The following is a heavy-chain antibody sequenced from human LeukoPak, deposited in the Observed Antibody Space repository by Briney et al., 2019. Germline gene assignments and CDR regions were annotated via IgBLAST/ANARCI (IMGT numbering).Heavy chain of an antibody. CDR1: GFTFSSYA. D-gene: IGHD3-9*01. CDR3: AKDQDYDILTGYYS. J-gene: IGHJ4*02. CDR2: ISGSGGST. Sequence: GGSLRPSCAASGFTFSSYAMSWVRQAPGKGLEWVSAISGSGGSTYYADSVKGRFTISRDNSKNTLYLQMNSLRAEDTAVYYCAKDQDYDILTGYYSWGQGTLVTVSS. V-gene: IGHV3-23*01.